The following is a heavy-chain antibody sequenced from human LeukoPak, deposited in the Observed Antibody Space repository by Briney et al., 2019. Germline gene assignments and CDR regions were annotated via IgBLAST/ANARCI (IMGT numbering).Heavy chain of an antibody. CDR1: GGSFSGYY. CDR2: INHSGST. J-gene: IGHJ5*02. V-gene: IGHV4-34*01. D-gene: IGHD6-13*01. CDR3: ASWTGIAAAGTVWFDP. Sequence: SETLSLTCAVYGGSFSGYYWSWIRQPPGKGLEWIGEINHSGSTNYNPSLKSRVTISVDTSKNQFSLKLSSVTAADTAVYYCASWTGIAAAGTVWFDPWGQGTLVTVSS.